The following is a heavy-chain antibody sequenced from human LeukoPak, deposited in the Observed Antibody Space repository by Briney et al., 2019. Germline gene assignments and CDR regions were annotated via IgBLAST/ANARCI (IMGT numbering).Heavy chain of an antibody. J-gene: IGHJ4*02. V-gene: IGHV3-23*01. D-gene: IGHD6-6*01. CDR3: AKSSSIAFFDY. CDR1: GFTFNNYA. CDR2: ISGSGGST. Sequence: PGGSLRLSCAVSGFTFNNYAMSWVRQAPGKGLEWVLGISGSGGSTYYADSVKGRFTISRDNSKNTLYLQMNSLRAEDTAVYYCAKSSSIAFFDYWGQGTLVTVSS.